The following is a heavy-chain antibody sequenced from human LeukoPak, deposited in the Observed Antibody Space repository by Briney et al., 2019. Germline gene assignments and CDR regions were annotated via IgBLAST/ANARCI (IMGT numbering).Heavy chain of an antibody. Sequence: GGSLRLSCAASGFTFSTYFMSWVRQAPGKGLEWVANIKQDGSEKYYVDSMKGRFTISRDNAKNSLYLQMNSLRAEDTAVYYCARVRRTTVTTFDYWGQGTLVTASS. CDR2: IKQDGSEK. CDR1: GFTFSTYF. V-gene: IGHV3-7*05. D-gene: IGHD4-17*01. J-gene: IGHJ4*02. CDR3: ARVRRTTVTTFDY.